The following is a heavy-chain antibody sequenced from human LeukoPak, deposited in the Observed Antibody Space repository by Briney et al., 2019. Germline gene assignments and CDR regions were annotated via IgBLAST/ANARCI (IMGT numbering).Heavy chain of an antibody. J-gene: IGHJ4*02. D-gene: IGHD6-13*01. CDR1: GGSINSYY. V-gene: IGHV4-59*01. CDR2: IYYSGST. CDR3: ARLGQQLVVY. Sequence: SETLSLTCTVSGGSINSYYWSWIRQPPGKGLEWIGYIYYSGSTNYNPSLKSRVTISVDTSKNQFSLKLSSVTAADTAVYYCARLGQQLVVYWGQGTLVTVSS.